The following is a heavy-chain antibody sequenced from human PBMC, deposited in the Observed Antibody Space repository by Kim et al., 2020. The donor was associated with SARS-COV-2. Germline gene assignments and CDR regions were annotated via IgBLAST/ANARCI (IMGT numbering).Heavy chain of an antibody. Sequence: GGSLRLSCAASGFTVSSTYMSWIRQAPGKGLEWVSVIYAGGKTYYADSVKGRLTISRDNSKNTLYLQVNSLRVDDTAIYYCAKGAGSVSFDFRGQGTLVNLSS. CDR1: GFTVSSTY. D-gene: IGHD2-15*01. V-gene: IGHV3-66*01. J-gene: IGHJ4*02. CDR3: AKGAGSVSFDF. CDR2: IYAGGKT.